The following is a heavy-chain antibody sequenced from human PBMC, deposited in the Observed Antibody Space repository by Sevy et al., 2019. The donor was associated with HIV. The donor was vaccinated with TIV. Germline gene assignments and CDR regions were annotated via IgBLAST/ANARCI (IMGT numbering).Heavy chain of an antibody. CDR1: GDTFRKYV. Sequence: ASVKVSCKASGDTFRKYVISWVRQAPGQGLEWMGGIIPVYGTTNYAQKFQAIVTFTADASTSTVYMELSRLRSEDTAVDYCARDMTCGGDCYYFDNWGQGTLVTVSS. J-gene: IGHJ4*02. CDR3: ARDMTCGGDCYYFDN. D-gene: IGHD2-21*02. V-gene: IGHV1-69*13. CDR2: IIPVYGTT.